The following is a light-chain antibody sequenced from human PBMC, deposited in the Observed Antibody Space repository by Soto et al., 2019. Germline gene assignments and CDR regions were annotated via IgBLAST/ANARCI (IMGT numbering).Light chain of an antibody. CDR3: SSYTSSSTLVV. V-gene: IGLV2-8*01. Sequence: QAVVTQPPSASGSPGQSVTISCTGTNSDVGGYNFVSWYQHHPGQAPKLMIYDVSKRPSGVPDRFSGSKSGNTASLTVSGLQAEDEADYYCSSYTSSSTLVVFGGGTKLTVL. CDR1: NSDVGGYNF. J-gene: IGLJ2*01. CDR2: DVS.